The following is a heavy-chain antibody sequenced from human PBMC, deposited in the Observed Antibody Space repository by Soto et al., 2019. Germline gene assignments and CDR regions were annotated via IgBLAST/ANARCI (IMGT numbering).Heavy chain of an antibody. CDR1: GFTFSSFG. D-gene: IGHD6-25*01. V-gene: IGHV3-33*08. Sequence: ESGGGVVQPGRSLRLSCTASGFTFSSFGMNWVRQAPGKGLEWVALIWYDGSKEYYADSVKGRFTISRDDSKNTVYLQMDSLRAEDTAVYYCTREGTFGSGSNEAWFDPWGQGTLVTVSS. CDR3: TREGTFGSGSNEAWFDP. CDR2: IWYDGSKE. J-gene: IGHJ5*02.